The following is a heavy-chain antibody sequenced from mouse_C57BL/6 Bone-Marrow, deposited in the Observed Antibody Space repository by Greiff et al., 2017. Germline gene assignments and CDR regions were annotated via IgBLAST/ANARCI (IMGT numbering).Heavy chain of an antibody. Sequence: EVQLVESGEGLVKPGGSLKLSCAASGFTFSSYAMSWVRQTPEKRLEWVAYISSGGDYIYYADTVKGRFTISRDNARNTLYLQMSSLKSEDTAMYYCTRLYYSNYFFYAMDYWCQGTSVTVSS. D-gene: IGHD2-5*01. V-gene: IGHV5-9-1*02. CDR2: ISSGGDYI. CDR1: GFTFSSYA. CDR3: TRLYYSNYFFYAMDY. J-gene: IGHJ4*01.